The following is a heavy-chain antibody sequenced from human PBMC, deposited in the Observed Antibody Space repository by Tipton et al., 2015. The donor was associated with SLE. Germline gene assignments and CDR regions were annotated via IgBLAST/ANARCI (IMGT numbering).Heavy chain of an antibody. Sequence: TLSLTCTVSGGSISSYYWSWIRQPPGKGLEWIGYIYYSGSANYNPSLKSRVTISVDTSKNQFSLKLSSVTAADTAVYYCARGYSSSSGGCCYYYMDVWGKGTTVTVSS. V-gene: IGHV4-59*01. D-gene: IGHD6-6*01. CDR2: IYYSGSA. CDR3: ARGYSSSSGGCCYYYMDV. CDR1: GGSISSYY. J-gene: IGHJ6*03.